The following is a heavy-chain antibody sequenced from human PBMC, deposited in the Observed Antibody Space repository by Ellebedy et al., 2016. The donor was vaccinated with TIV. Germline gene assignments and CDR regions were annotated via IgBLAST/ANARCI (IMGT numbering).Heavy chain of an antibody. V-gene: IGHV4-61*08. Sequence: GSLRLSXTVSGGSISSGDYYWSWIRQPPGKGLEWIGYIHHSGNTYYNPSLKNRVTMSVDASTTQLSLNLSSVTAADTAVYFCARLRQSRDRSHWYFDLWGRGTLVTVSS. CDR1: GGSISSGDYY. CDR3: ARLRQSRDRSHWYFDL. D-gene: IGHD1-14*01. CDR2: IHHSGNT. J-gene: IGHJ2*01.